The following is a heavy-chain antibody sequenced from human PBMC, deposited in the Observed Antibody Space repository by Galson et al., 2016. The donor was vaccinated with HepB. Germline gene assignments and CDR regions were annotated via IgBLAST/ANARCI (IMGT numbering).Heavy chain of an antibody. CDR1: GASISDSNW. CDR3: ARALCVAVSGGGYWFDP. Sequence: SETLSLTCAVSGASISDSNWWTWVRHVPGKGLEWIGEIYHTGASNNNPFLSSRFTISVDMSKKQFSLNLTSVTAADSAVYYCARALCVAVSGGGYWFDPRGQGTLVSVSS. D-gene: IGHD6-19*01. V-gene: IGHV4-4*02. J-gene: IGHJ5*02. CDR2: IYHTGAS.